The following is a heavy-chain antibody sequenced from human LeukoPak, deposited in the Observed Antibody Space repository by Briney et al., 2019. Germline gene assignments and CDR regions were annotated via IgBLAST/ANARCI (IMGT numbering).Heavy chain of an antibody. J-gene: IGHJ5*02. D-gene: IGHD3-22*01. V-gene: IGHV4-59*01. CDR3: ARDARTHRAYYYDSSGYSNWFDP. CDR2: IYYSGST. Sequence: SETLSLTCAVSGGSISSYYWSWIRQPPGKGLEWIGYIYYSGSTNYNPSLMSRVTISVDTSKNQFSLKLSSVTAADTAVYYCARDARTHRAYYYDSSGYSNWFDPWGQGTLVTVSS. CDR1: GGSISSYY.